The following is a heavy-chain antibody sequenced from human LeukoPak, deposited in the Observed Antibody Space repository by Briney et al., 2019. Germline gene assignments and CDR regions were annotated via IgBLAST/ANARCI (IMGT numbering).Heavy chain of an antibody. CDR2: INHSGGT. CDR1: GGSFSGYY. Sequence: SETLSLTCAVYGGSFSGYYWSWIRQPPGKGLEWIGEINHSGGTNYNPSLKSRVTISVDTSKNQFSLKLSSVTAADTAVYYCARGRREWLSPAEYFQHWGQGTLVTVSS. CDR3: ARGRREWLSPAEYFQH. V-gene: IGHV4-34*01. J-gene: IGHJ1*01. D-gene: IGHD3-3*01.